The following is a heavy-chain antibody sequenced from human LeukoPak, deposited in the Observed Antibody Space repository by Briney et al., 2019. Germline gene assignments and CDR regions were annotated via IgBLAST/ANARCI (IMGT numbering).Heavy chain of an antibody. J-gene: IGHJ6*03. Sequence: PGGSLRLSCAASGFTFSSYGMSWVRQAPGKGLEWVSAISGSGGSTYYADSVKGRFTISRDNSKNTLYLQMNSLRAEDTAVYYCAKSLYSSGWYNWYYYYYMDVWGKGTTVTISS. V-gene: IGHV3-23*01. CDR3: AKSLYSSGWYNWYYYYYMDV. D-gene: IGHD6-19*01. CDR1: GFTFSSYG. CDR2: ISGSGGST.